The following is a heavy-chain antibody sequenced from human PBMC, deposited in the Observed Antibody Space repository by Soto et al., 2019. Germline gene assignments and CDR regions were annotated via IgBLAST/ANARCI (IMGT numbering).Heavy chain of an antibody. CDR1: GYTFTSYD. D-gene: IGHD4-17*01. CDR3: ASSRPTDGASPYGDYGRDYYYMDV. V-gene: IGHV1-8*01. Sequence: ASAKVSCKASGYTFTSYDINWVRQATGQGLEWMGWMNPNSGNTGYAQKFQGRVTMTRNTSISTAYMELSSLRSEDTAVYYCASSRPTDGASPYGDYGRDYYYMDVWGKGTTVTVSS. CDR2: MNPNSGNT. J-gene: IGHJ6*03.